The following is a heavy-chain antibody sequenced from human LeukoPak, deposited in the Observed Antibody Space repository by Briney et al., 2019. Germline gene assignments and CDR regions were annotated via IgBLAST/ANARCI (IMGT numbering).Heavy chain of an antibody. J-gene: IGHJ4*02. D-gene: IGHD6-19*01. Sequence: QPGGSLRLSCAASGFTFSSYAMSWLRQAPGKGLEWVSAINGSGGSTYYADSVKGRFTISRDNSKNTLYLQMNSMRAEDRAVYYCAKEGYSVAGTLYWGQGTLVTVSS. CDR3: AKEGYSVAGTLY. CDR2: INGSGGST. CDR1: GFTFSSYA. V-gene: IGHV3-23*01.